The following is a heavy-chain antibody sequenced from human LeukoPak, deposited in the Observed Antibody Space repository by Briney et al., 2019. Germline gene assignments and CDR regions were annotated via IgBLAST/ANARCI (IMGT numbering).Heavy chain of an antibody. CDR1: GFTFNSAW. CDR2: IYSGGNT. J-gene: IGHJ4*02. CDR3: ARRVAGRYSD. V-gene: IGHV3-53*01. D-gene: IGHD1-26*01. Sequence: GGSLRLSCAASGFTFNSAWMNWVRQAPGKGLEWVSIIYSGGNTYYADSVKGRFTISRDNSKNTLFFQMNSLRADDTAVYYCARRVAGRYSDWGQGTLVTVSS.